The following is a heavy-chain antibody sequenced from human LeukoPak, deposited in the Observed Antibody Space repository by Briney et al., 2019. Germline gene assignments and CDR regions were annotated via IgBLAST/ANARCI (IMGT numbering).Heavy chain of an antibody. V-gene: IGHV3-74*01. CDR2: INSDGSST. Sequence: PGGSLRLSCAASGFTFSSYWMHWVRQAPGKGLVWVSRINSDGSSTSYADSVRGRFTISRDNAKNTLYLQMNSLRAEDTAVYYCAKLRKGDFYDYWGQGTLVTVSS. CDR1: GFTFSSYW. J-gene: IGHJ4*02. CDR3: AKLRKGDFYDY. D-gene: IGHD3-16*01.